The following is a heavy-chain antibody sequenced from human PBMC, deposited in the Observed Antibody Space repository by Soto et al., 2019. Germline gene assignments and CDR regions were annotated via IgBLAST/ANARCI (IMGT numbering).Heavy chain of an antibody. V-gene: IGHV1-24*01. J-gene: IGHJ5*02. CDR2: FDPEDGET. CDR3: ATPRYYDYIWGRHRGENWFDP. D-gene: IGHD3-16*01. CDR1: GYTLTELS. Sequence: GASVKVSCKVSGYTLTELSMHWVRQAPGKGLEWMGGFDPEDGETIYAQKFQGRVTMTEDTSTDTAYMELSSLRSEDTAVYYCATPRYYDYIWGRHRGENWFDPWGQGTLVTVSS.